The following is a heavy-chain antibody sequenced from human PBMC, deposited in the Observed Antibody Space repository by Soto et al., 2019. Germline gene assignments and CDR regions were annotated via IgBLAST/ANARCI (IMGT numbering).Heavy chain of an antibody. D-gene: IGHD3-9*01. CDR1: GFTFSSYS. CDR3: ERPHDILTDDFDY. V-gene: IGHV3-21*01. CDR2: ISSSSSYI. J-gene: IGHJ4*02. Sequence: GGSLRLSCAASGFTFSSYSMNWVRQAPGKGLEWVSSISSSSSYIYYADSVKGRFTISRDNAKNSLYLQMNSLRAEDTAVYYCERPHDILTDDFDYGGQGTLVTVSS.